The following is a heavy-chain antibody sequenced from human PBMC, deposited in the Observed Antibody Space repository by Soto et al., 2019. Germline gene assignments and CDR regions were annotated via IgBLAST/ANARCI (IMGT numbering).Heavy chain of an antibody. CDR2: IIPILGIA. Sequence: SVKVSCKASGGTFSSYTISWVRQAPGQGLEWMGRIIPILGIANYAQKFQGRVTITADKSTSTAYMELSSLRPEDTAVYYCARPPSLSNWNDGHYLDVWGKGTTVTVSS. V-gene: IGHV1-69*02. CDR1: GGTFSSYT. J-gene: IGHJ6*03. D-gene: IGHD1-1*01. CDR3: ARPPSLSNWNDGHYLDV.